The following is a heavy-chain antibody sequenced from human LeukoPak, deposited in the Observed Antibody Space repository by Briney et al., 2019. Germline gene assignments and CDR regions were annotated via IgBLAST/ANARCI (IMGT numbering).Heavy chain of an antibody. Sequence: SQTLSLTCTVSGGSISSGGYYWSWIRQHPGKGLEWIGYIYYSGSTYYNPSLKSRVTISVDTSKNQFSLKLSSVTAADTAVYYCARDKMIVVAPPYYYYGMDVWGQGTMVTVSS. CDR2: IYYSGST. CDR3: ARDKMIVVAPPYYYYGMDV. CDR1: GGSISSGGYY. J-gene: IGHJ6*02. D-gene: IGHD3-22*01. V-gene: IGHV4-31*03.